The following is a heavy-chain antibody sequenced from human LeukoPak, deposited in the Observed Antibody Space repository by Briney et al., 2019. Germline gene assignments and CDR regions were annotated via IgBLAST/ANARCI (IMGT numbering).Heavy chain of an antibody. CDR3: ARDWLSMTTVTTGDYY. V-gene: IGHV3-48*01. Sequence: GGSLILSCAASGFTFSSYSMNWVRQAPGKGLDWVSYISSSSNTIYYADSVEGRFTISRDNAKNSLYLQMNSLRAEDTAVYYCARDWLSMTTVTTGDYYWGQGTLVTVSS. J-gene: IGHJ4*02. CDR1: GFTFSSYS. D-gene: IGHD4-17*01. CDR2: ISSSSNTI.